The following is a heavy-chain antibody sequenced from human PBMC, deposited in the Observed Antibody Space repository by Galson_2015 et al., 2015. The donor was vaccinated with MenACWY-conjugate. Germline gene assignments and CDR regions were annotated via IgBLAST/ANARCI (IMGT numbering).Heavy chain of an antibody. CDR3: ARHPPGGRGMDV. CDR1: GYYFTSYW. V-gene: IGHV5-51*01. Sequence: QSGAEVKQPGESLKISCKGSGYYFTSYWIAWVRQIPGKGLEWMGLISPGDSNTRYSPFFQGQVTISADKSISTAYLQWSSLKASDTAMYYCARHPPGGRGMDVWGQGTTVTVSS. J-gene: IGHJ6*02. CDR2: ISPGDSNT. D-gene: IGHD1-26*01.